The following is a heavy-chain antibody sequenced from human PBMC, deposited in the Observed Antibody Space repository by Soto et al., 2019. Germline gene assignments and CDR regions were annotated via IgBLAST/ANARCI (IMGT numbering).Heavy chain of an antibody. V-gene: IGHV3-23*01. CDR3: ARDVNPSY. CDR2: ISGSGSST. J-gene: IGHJ4*01. CDR1: GFTFSTYA. Sequence: PGGSLRLSCAASGFTFSTYAITWVRQAPGKGLEWVSTISGSGSSTYYADSVNGRFTISRDNSKNTLFLQMNSLRAEDTAVYYCARDVNPSYWGHGTLVTVSS.